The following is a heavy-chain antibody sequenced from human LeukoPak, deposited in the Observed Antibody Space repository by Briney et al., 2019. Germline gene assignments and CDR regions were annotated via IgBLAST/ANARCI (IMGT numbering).Heavy chain of an antibody. Sequence: PSETLSLTCTVSGGSISSGGYYWSWIRQHPGKGLEWIGYIYYSGSTYYNPSLKSRVTISVDTSKNQFSLKLSSVTAADTAVYYCARGSGDYYGSGSYYKRGDYNWFDPWGQGTLVTVSS. CDR1: GGSISSGGYY. V-gene: IGHV4-31*03. D-gene: IGHD3-10*01. CDR2: IYYSGST. CDR3: ARGSGDYYGSGSYYKRGDYNWFDP. J-gene: IGHJ5*02.